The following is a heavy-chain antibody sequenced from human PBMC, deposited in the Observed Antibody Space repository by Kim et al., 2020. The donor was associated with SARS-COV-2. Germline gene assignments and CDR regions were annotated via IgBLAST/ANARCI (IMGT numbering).Heavy chain of an antibody. J-gene: IGHJ4*02. Sequence: GGSLRLSCAASGFTFSSYAMHWVRQAPGKGLEWVAVISYDGSNKYYADTVKGRFTISRDNSKNTLYLQMNSLRAEDTAVYYCARDGGATVATALEDYWGQGTLVTVSS. CDR3: ARDGGATVATALEDY. V-gene: IGHV3-30*04. CDR2: ISYDGSNK. D-gene: IGHD5-12*01. CDR1: GFTFSSYA.